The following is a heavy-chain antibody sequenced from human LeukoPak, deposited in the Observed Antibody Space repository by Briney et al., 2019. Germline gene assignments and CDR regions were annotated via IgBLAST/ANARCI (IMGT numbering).Heavy chain of an antibody. CDR2: IRYDGSDK. V-gene: IGHV3-30*02. D-gene: IGHD4-17*01. CDR3: AKDGGLGDYGDY. J-gene: IGHJ4*02. Sequence: GGSLRLSCAASGFIFSTYGMDWVRQTPGKGPEWVAFIRYDGSDKFYADSVKGRFAISRDKSKSTLYLQMNSLRVEDTAVYYCAKDGGLGDYGDYWGQGTLVTVSS. CDR1: GFIFSTYG.